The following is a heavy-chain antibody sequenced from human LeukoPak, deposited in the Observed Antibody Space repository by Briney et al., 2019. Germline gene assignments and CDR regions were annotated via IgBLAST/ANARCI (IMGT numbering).Heavy chain of an antibody. J-gene: IGHJ4*02. V-gene: IGHV3-23*01. CDR1: GFTFSSYV. Sequence: PGGSLRLSCAASGFTFSSYVMSWVRQAPGKGLEWVSTFRSIGGGTSYADSVKGRFTISRDNSMNTLFLLMKSLRADDTAIYYCAKGRFQDYGDFDYWGQGTLVTVSS. CDR2: FRSIGGGT. D-gene: IGHD4-17*01. CDR3: AKGRFQDYGDFDY.